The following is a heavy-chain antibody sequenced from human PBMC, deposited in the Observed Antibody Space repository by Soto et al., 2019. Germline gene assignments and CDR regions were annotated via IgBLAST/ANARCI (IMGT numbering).Heavy chain of an antibody. Sequence: QVQLVQSGAEVKKPGSSVKVSCKASGGTFSSYTISWVRQAPGQGLEWMGRIIPILGIANYAQKFQGRVTXXADKSTSRAYMELSSLRSEDTAVYYCAREEYYYGSGAFFDYWGQGTLVTVSS. D-gene: IGHD3-10*01. J-gene: IGHJ4*02. CDR1: GGTFSSYT. CDR2: IIPILGIA. CDR3: AREEYYYGSGAFFDY. V-gene: IGHV1-69*08.